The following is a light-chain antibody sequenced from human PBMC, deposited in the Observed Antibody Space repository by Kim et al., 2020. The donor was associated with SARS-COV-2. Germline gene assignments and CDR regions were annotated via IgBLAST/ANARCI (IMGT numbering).Light chain of an antibody. Sequence: GDRVTITCQASQDIKKYLNWFQKKPGKAPKLLIYDASNLEIGVPSRFSGSGSGTDFTLTISGLQPVDVATYYCQQSDKLPLTFGPGTKVDIK. CDR1: QDIKKY. V-gene: IGKV1-33*01. CDR3: QQSDKLPLT. J-gene: IGKJ3*01. CDR2: DAS.